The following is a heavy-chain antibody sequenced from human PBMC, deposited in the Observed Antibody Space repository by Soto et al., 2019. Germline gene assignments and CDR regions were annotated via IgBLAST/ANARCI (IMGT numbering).Heavy chain of an antibody. V-gene: IGHV3-74*01. CDR2: INSDGSST. CDR3: ARIYNWNAWRGEIDY. Sequence: GGSLRLSCAASGFTFSSYWMHWVRQAPGKGLVWVSRINSDGSSTSYADSVKGRFTISRDNAKNTLYLQMNSLRAEDTAVYYCARIYNWNAWRGEIDYWGQGTLVTVSS. D-gene: IGHD1-20*01. CDR1: GFTFSSYW. J-gene: IGHJ4*02.